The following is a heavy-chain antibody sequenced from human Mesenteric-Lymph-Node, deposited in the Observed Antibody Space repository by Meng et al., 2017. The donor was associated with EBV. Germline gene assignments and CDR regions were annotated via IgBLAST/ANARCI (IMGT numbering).Heavy chain of an antibody. CDR1: GYTFASYG. CDR3: ARDDDYGDNLGDF. Sequence: QVRLVQAGAGVKKPGASVKVSCKAFGYTFASYGISWVRQAPGQGLEWMGIVDPSGRRTRYAQQFQGRVTMTSDVYTTTVYMELSSLRSEDTAVYSCARDDDYGDNLGDFWGQGTLVTVSS. CDR2: VDPSGRRT. D-gene: IGHD4-17*01. V-gene: IGHV1-46*01. J-gene: IGHJ1*01.